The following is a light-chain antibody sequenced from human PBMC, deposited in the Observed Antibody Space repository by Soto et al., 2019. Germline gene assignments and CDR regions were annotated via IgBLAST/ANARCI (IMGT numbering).Light chain of an antibody. Sequence: QSALTQAASVSGSPGQSITISCTGTSSDVGRYKLVSWYQQHPGKAPKLMIYDVTNRPSGVSNRFSGSKSGNTASLTISGLQAEDEADYYCSSYTTSTTLIFGGGTKLTVL. V-gene: IGLV2-14*03. J-gene: IGLJ2*01. CDR1: SSDVGRYKL. CDR2: DVT. CDR3: SSYTTSTTLI.